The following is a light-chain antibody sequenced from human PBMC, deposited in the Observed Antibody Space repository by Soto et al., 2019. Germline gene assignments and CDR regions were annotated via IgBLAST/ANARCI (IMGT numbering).Light chain of an antibody. CDR1: SSDVGGYNY. Sequence: QSVLTQPASVSGSPGQSSTISCTGTSSDVGGYNYVSWYQHHPGKAPKLMIYDVYNRPSGVSHRFSGSKSGDTASLTISGLQAEDEADYYCTSYTSSTPFYVFGTGTKVT. V-gene: IGLV2-14*03. CDR2: DVY. CDR3: TSYTSSTPFYV. J-gene: IGLJ1*01.